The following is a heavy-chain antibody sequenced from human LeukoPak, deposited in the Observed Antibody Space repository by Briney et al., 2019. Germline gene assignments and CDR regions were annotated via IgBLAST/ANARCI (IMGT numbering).Heavy chain of an antibody. Sequence: PGGSLRLSCAASGSTVSSNSMSWVRQAPGKGLEWVSIIYSGGSTYYADSVKGRFTISRDNSKNTLYLQMNSLRAEHTAVYYCARGISGDALDFWGQGTMVTVSS. D-gene: IGHD1-26*01. J-gene: IGHJ3*01. CDR3: ARGISGDALDF. CDR1: GSTVSSNS. CDR2: IYSGGST. V-gene: IGHV3-53*01.